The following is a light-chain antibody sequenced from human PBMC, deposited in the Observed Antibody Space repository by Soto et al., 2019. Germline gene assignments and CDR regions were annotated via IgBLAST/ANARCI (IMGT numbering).Light chain of an antibody. V-gene: IGLV1-47*01. Sequence: QSVLTQPPSASGTPGQRVTISCSGGRSNIGSNYVYWYQQFPGTAPKLLIFKNDQRPSGVPDRFSGSKSGTSASLAISGLRSEDEADFYCTTWDDTLRSVVFGGGTKHTVL. J-gene: IGLJ2*01. CDR3: TTWDDTLRSVV. CDR1: RSNIGSNY. CDR2: KND.